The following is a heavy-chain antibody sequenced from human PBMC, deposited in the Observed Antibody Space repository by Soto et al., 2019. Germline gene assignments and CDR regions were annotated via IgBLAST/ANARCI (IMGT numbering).Heavy chain of an antibody. Sequence: QITLQESGPTLVEPTQTLTLTCTFSGFSLSLSGARVGWIRQPPGEALERLALIYWDDDKRYNPSLGNRLTITKDTTQIQVVLTITNMVTADKGTYYCAYMNWLVPGLSNWGQGTIVSVSP. V-gene: IGHV2-5*02. CDR1: GFSLSLSGAR. J-gene: IGHJ4*02. CDR3: AYMNWLVPGLSN. D-gene: IGHD6-19*01. CDR2: IYWDDDK.